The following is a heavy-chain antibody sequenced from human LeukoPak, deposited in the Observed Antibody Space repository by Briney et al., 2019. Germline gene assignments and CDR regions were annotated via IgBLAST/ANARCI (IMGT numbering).Heavy chain of an antibody. CDR3: AKVGQWLEVDY. V-gene: IGHV3-30*18. CDR2: ISYDGSNK. J-gene: IGHJ4*02. Sequence: GGSLRLSCAASGFTFSSYGMHWVRQAPGKGLEWVAVISYDGSNKYYADSVKGRFTISRDNSKNTLCLQMNSLRAEDTAVYYCAKVGQWLEVDYWGQGTLVTVSS. D-gene: IGHD6-19*01. CDR1: GFTFSSYG.